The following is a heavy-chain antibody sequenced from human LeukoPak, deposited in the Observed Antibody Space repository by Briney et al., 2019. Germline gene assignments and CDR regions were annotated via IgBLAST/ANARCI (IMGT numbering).Heavy chain of an antibody. CDR2: IYTSGST. Sequence: PSETLSLTCTVSGGSISSFYWSWIRQPAGMGLDWIGRIYTSGSTNYNPSLKSRVTMSVDTSKNQFSLKLSSVTAADTAVYYCARGGNWNDAFDPWGQGTLVTVSS. CDR1: GGSISSFY. J-gene: IGHJ5*02. CDR3: ARGGNWNDAFDP. D-gene: IGHD1-1*01. V-gene: IGHV4-4*07.